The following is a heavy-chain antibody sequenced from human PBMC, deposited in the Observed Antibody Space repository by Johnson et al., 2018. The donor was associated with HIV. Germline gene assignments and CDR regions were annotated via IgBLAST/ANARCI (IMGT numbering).Heavy chain of an antibody. CDR3: ARGREDAFDI. J-gene: IGHJ3*02. V-gene: IGHV3-20*04. CDR2: INWNGGST. CDR1: GFTFDDYG. D-gene: IGHD3-10*01. Sequence: VQLVESGGGLVQPGGSLRLSCVASGFTFDDYGMSWVRQAPGKGLEWVSGINWNGGSTGYTDSVKGRFTISRENAKNSLYLQMNSLRAGDTAVYYCARGREDAFDIWGQGTMVTVSS.